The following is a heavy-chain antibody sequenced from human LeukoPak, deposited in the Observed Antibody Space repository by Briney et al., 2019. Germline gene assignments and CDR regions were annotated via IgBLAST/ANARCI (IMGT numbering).Heavy chain of an antibody. Sequence: PGGSLRLSCAASGFTVSRNYMSWVRQAPGKGLEWVSVLYSDGSTYYADSVKGRFIISRDNSKNTVYLQMNSLRAEDTAVYYCARVIGVVRADYYFDYWGQGTLVAVSS. D-gene: IGHD3-10*01. CDR1: GFTVSRNY. V-gene: IGHV3-53*01. J-gene: IGHJ4*02. CDR2: LYSDGST. CDR3: ARVIGVVRADYYFDY.